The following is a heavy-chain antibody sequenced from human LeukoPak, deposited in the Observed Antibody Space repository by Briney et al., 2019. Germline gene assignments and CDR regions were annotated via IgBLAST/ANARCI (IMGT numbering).Heavy chain of an antibody. Sequence: GGSLRLSCAASGFTVSSNYMSWVRQAPGKGLEWVSVIYSGGSTYYADSVKGRFTISRDNSKNTLYLQMNSLRAEDTAVYYCANSSGYYRFDYWGQGTLVTVSS. D-gene: IGHD3-22*01. V-gene: IGHV3-66*01. CDR1: GFTVSSNY. CDR2: IYSGGST. CDR3: ANSSGYYRFDY. J-gene: IGHJ4*02.